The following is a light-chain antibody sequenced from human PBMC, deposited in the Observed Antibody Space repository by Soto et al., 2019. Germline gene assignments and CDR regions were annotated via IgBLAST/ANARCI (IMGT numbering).Light chain of an antibody. V-gene: IGKV1-9*01. Sequence: DIQLTQSPSFLSASIGDRVTITCRVSQGISSDLAWYQQKPGKAPKLLISAASTLQGGVSSRFSGSGSGTEFTLTISSLQPEDFATYYCQQLNSYPLTFGGGTKVEIK. CDR3: QQLNSYPLT. J-gene: IGKJ4*01. CDR1: QGISSD. CDR2: AAS.